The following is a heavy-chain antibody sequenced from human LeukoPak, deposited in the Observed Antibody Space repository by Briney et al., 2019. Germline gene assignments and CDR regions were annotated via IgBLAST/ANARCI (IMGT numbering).Heavy chain of an antibody. Sequence: GGSLRLSCAASGFTFSSYSMNWVRQAPGKGLEWVSYVSRYSDTIYYADSVQGRFTISRDNAKNSLYLQMNSLRDEDTAVYYCARDEHWSFDCWGQGTLVTASS. CDR3: ARDEHWSFDC. CDR2: VSRYSDTI. CDR1: GFTFSSYS. J-gene: IGHJ4*02. D-gene: IGHD2-8*02. V-gene: IGHV3-48*02.